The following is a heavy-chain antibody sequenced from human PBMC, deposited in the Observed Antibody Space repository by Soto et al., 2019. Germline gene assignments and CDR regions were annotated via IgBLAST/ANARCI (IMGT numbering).Heavy chain of an antibody. D-gene: IGHD2-2*01. CDR3: ARQRAMPPHFYSGMDV. V-gene: IGHV1-69*06. Sequence: QVHLVQSGAEVTKPGSSVKVSCTASGGTFGSYTVTWVRQAPGQGLEWMGEIIPMFGTASYAQKFQGRVTLTADKSTTTAHMELRSLSSDDTAVYFCARQRAMPPHFYSGMDVWGQGTTVTVSS. CDR2: IIPMFGTA. J-gene: IGHJ6*02. CDR1: GGTFGSYT.